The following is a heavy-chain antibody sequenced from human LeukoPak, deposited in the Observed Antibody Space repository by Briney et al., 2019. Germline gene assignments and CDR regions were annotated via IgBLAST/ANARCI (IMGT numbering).Heavy chain of an antibody. Sequence: GGSLTLSCAASGFSVSRNYMSWVRQAPGKGLKWVSVIYSGDTFYADSVEGRFTISRDNSKNTLYLQMNSLRPEDTAVYYCARARFGYNRGPFDYWGQGILVTVSS. CDR3: ARARFGYNRGPFDY. CDR2: IYSGDT. CDR1: GFSVSRNY. V-gene: IGHV3-53*05. D-gene: IGHD5-24*01. J-gene: IGHJ4*02.